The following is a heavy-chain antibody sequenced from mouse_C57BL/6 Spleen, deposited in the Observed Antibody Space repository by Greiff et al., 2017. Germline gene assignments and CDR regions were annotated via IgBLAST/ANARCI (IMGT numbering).Heavy chain of an antibody. J-gene: IGHJ2*01. CDR1: GFTFSSYT. CDR3: ARQRVYYGYDGFFDY. CDR2: ISGGGGNT. V-gene: IGHV5-9*01. Sequence: EVKVEESGGGLVKPGGSLKLSCAASGFTFSSYTMSWVRQTPEKRLEWVATISGGGGNTYYPDSVKGRFTISRDNAKNTLYLQMSSLRSEATALYYCARQRVYYGYDGFFDYWGQGTTLTVSS. D-gene: IGHD2-2*01.